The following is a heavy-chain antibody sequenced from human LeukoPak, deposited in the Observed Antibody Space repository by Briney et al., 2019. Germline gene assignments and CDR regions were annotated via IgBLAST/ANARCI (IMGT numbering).Heavy chain of an antibody. J-gene: IGHJ4*02. CDR1: GFTFSDYY. V-gene: IGHV3-23*01. CDR3: AKDGDEDSFDY. D-gene: IGHD2-21*02. CDR2: ISGSGGST. Sequence: GGSLRLSCAASGFTFSDYYMSWIRQAPGKGLEWVSGISGSGGSTYYADSVKGRFTISRDNSKNTLYLQMNSLRAEDTAVYYCAKDGDEDSFDYWGQGTLVTVSS.